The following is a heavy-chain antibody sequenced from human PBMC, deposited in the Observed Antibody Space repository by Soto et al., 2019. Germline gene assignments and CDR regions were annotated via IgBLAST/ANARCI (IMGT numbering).Heavy chain of an antibody. Sequence: EVQLLESGGGLVQPGGSLRLSCAASGFTFSSYAMSWVRQAPGKGLEWVSAISGSGGSTYYADSVKGRFTISRDNSKNTQYRQKTGRRAEDADGYYCAKQSDGAVAGDYGGQGTLVTVSS. V-gene: IGHV3-23*01. J-gene: IGHJ4*02. CDR3: AKQSDGAVAGDY. CDR1: GFTFSSYA. CDR2: ISGSGGST. D-gene: IGHD6-19*01.